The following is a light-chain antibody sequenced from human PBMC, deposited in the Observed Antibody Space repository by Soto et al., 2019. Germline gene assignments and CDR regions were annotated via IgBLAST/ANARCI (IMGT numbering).Light chain of an antibody. CDR1: QSMSGW. CDR3: QQYNTYYS. J-gene: IGKJ2*03. Sequence: DIQMTQSPSTRSGSVGDRVTSTWRAGQSMSGWLAWYQQKPGKSPKLLIYDASNLESGVPSRFGGSGSGTEFTLTISSLQPDDFATYYCQQYNTYYSFGQGTKVDIK. V-gene: IGKV1-5*01. CDR2: DAS.